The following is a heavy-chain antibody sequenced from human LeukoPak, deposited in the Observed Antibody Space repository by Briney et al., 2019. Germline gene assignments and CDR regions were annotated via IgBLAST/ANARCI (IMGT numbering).Heavy chain of an antibody. CDR1: GGSISSYY. Sequence: PSETLFLTCIVSGGSISSYYWSWIRQPPGKGLEWIGYIYSNGSTDYNPSLKSRVTISLDTSNHQFSLKLTSVTAADTAVYYCARHVGIHLWSLYFDYWGQGSLVTVSS. J-gene: IGHJ4*02. V-gene: IGHV4-59*08. D-gene: IGHD5-18*01. CDR2: IYSNGST. CDR3: ARHVGIHLWSLYFDY.